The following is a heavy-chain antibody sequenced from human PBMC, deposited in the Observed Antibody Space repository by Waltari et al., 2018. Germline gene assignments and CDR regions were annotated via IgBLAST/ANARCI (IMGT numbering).Heavy chain of an antibody. J-gene: IGHJ2*01. Sequence: EVQLLESGGGLVQPGGSLILSCAASGFIFSNYAMSWVRQAPGKGLEWVSSITGNGDRTYYADSVKGRFTISIDNSKNTLYLQMNSLTAEDTAVYYCARRGQKDSGSGNYISAAFDLWGRGTLVTVSS. CDR3: ARRGQKDSGSGNYISAAFDL. V-gene: IGHV3-23*01. CDR2: ITGNGDRT. CDR1: GFIFSNYA. D-gene: IGHD3-10*01.